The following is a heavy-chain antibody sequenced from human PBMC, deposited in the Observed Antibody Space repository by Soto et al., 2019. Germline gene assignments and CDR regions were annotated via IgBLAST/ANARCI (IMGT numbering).Heavy chain of an antibody. CDR3: ARQAVGYCSGGSCPKNMDV. CDR1: RHRITIYS. D-gene: IGHD2-15*01. Sequence: GESLKISCKGSRHRITIYSIGWVSQMPGKGLDWMGMIYPGDSDTRYSPSFQGQVTISADKSSSNAYLQWSSLKASDTAMYYCARQAVGYCSGGSCPKNMDVWGQGTTVTVSS. CDR2: IYPGDSDT. V-gene: IGHV5-51*01. J-gene: IGHJ6*02.